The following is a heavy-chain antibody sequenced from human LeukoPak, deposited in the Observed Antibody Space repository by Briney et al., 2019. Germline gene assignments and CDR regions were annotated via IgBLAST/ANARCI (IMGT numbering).Heavy chain of an antibody. CDR2: TYHSGST. CDR3: ASRTRAVAGPNWYFDL. D-gene: IGHD6-19*01. V-gene: IGHV4-30-2*01. Sequence: SQTLSLTCAVSGGSISSGGYPWSWIRQPPGKGLEWIGYTYHSGSTYYNPSLKSRVTISVDRSKNQFSLKLSSVTAADTAVYYCASRTRAVAGPNWYFDLWGRGTLVTVSS. CDR1: GGSISSGGYP. J-gene: IGHJ2*01.